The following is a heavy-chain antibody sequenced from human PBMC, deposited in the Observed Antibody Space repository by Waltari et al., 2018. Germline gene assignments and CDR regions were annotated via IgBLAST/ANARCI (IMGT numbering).Heavy chain of an antibody. Sequence: QVQLQESGPGLVKPSETLSLTCAVSGYSISSGYYWGWIRQPPGKGLEWIGSIYHSGRTYDNPSLKGRVTISVDTSKNQFSLKLSSVTAADTAVYYCARAYYDFWSGYYADWFDPWGQGTLVTVSS. CDR2: IYHSGRT. J-gene: IGHJ5*02. V-gene: IGHV4-38-2*01. D-gene: IGHD3-3*01. CDR3: ARAYYDFWSGYYADWFDP. CDR1: GYSISSGYY.